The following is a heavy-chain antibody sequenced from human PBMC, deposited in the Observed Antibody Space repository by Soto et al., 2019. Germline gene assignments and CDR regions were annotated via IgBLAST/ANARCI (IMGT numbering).Heavy chain of an antibody. CDR2: IYPGDSDT. V-gene: IGHV5-51*01. Sequence: EVQLMQSGAEVKKPGESLKISCKGSGYSFTNYWIGWVRQMPGKGLEWMGIIYPGDSDTRYSPSFQGQVIISVDQSISTAYLQWSSLQASDTAMYYCARQDYNYAYFDFWGQGTLVTVSS. CDR3: ARQDYNYAYFDF. CDR1: GYSFTNYW. J-gene: IGHJ4*02. D-gene: IGHD5-18*01.